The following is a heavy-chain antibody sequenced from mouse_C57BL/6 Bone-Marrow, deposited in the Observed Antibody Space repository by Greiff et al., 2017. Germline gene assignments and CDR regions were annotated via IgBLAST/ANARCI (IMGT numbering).Heavy chain of an antibody. D-gene: IGHD1-1*02. J-gene: IGHJ2*01. CDR1: GYTFTSYG. V-gene: IGHV1-81*01. CDR2: IYPGSGNT. CDR3: ARWWIPYFDY. Sequence: VQLQQSGAELARPGASVKLSCKASGYTFTSYGISWVKQRTGQGLEWIGEIYPGSGNTYYNEKFKGKATLTADKSSSTAYMGLRSLTSEDSAVYFCARWWIPYFDYGGQGTALTVSS.